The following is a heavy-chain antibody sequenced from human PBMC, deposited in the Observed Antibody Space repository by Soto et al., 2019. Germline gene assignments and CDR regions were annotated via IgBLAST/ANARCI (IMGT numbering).Heavy chain of an antibody. V-gene: IGHV3-21*01. CDR2: ISSSSSYI. J-gene: IGHJ6*03. CDR3: ARDRKIPRFGELLRIYYYYYMDV. CDR1: GFTFSSYS. Sequence: EVQLVESGGGLVKPGGSLRLSCAASGFTFSSYSMNWVRQAPGKGLEWVSSISSSSSYIYYADSVTGRFTISRDNAKNSLYLQMNSLRAEDTAVYYCARDRKIPRFGELLRIYYYYYMDVWGKGTPVTVSS. D-gene: IGHD3-10*01.